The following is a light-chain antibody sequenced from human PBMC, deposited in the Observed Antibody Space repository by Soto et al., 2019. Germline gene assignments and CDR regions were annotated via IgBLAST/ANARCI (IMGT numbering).Light chain of an antibody. CDR1: QSVSSD. CDR2: YAA. Sequence: EIVLTQSPATLSLAPGERATLSCRASQSVSSDLAWYQQKTVQAPRLLIYYAANRATGIPARVSGSGSGTYFTLTISSLEPEDFAVYYGQQRSNWPPTFGTGTKVDIK. CDR3: QQRSNWPPT. V-gene: IGKV3-11*01. J-gene: IGKJ3*01.